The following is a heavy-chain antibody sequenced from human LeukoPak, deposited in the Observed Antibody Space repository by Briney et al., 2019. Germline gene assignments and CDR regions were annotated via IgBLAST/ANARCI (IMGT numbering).Heavy chain of an antibody. CDR2: ICPGDSDT. CDR1: GYSFTSYW. J-gene: IGHJ4*02. Sequence: GESLKISCKGSGYSFTSYWIGWVRQMPGKGLEWMGIICPGDSDTRYSPSFQGQVTISADKSISTAYLQWSSLKASDTAMYYCARRDILTGYYNGYFDYWGQGTLVTVSS. V-gene: IGHV5-51*01. D-gene: IGHD3-9*01. CDR3: ARRDILTGYYNGYFDY.